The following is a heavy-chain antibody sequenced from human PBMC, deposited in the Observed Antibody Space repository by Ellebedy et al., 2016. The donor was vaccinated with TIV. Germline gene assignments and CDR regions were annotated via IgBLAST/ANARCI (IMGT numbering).Heavy chain of an antibody. V-gene: IGHV3-33*01. Sequence: GGSLRLSXVASGFTFRSFGMHWVRQAPGKGLEWVADIWFDGSRQFYADSVRGRFIVSRDSSKNTLFLQMNSLRVDDTAMYYCARGGYYDINGYFRVDYWGQGTLLTVSS. CDR2: IWFDGSRQ. J-gene: IGHJ4*02. CDR3: ARGGYYDINGYFRVDY. D-gene: IGHD3-22*01. CDR1: GFTFRSFG.